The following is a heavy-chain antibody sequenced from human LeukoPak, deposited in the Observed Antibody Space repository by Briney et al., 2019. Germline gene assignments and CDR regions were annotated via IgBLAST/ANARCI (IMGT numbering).Heavy chain of an antibody. CDR1: GFTFSSYE. CDR2: ISSSGSTI. CDR3: ARDTSYSSGWYAGY. J-gene: IGHJ4*02. D-gene: IGHD6-19*01. Sequence: GGSLRLSCAASGFTFSSYEMNWVRQAPGKGLEWVSYISSSGSTIYYADSVKGRFTISRDNAKTSLYLQMISLRAEDTAVYYCARDTSYSSGWYAGYWGQGTLVTVSS. V-gene: IGHV3-48*03.